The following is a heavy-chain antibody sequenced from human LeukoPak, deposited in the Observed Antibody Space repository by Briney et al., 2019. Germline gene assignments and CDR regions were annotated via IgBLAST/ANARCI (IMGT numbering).Heavy chain of an antibody. CDR2: IYYSGST. D-gene: IGHD3-9*01. CDR1: GGSISSSSYY. Sequence: SETLSLTCTVSGGSISSSSYYWGWIRQPPGKGLEWIGSIYYSGSTYYNPSLKSRVTISVDTSKNQFSLKLNSVTAADTAVYYCARESHDILTGSTPDYWGQGTLVTVSS. V-gene: IGHV4-39*07. CDR3: ARESHDILTGSTPDY. J-gene: IGHJ4*02.